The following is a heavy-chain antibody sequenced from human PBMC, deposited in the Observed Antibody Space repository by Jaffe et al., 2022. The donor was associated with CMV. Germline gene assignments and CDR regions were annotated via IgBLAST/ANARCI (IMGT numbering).Heavy chain of an antibody. D-gene: IGHD4-17*01. CDR2: ISGSGGST. V-gene: IGHV3-23*04. CDR3: AKAGHNDYGDWGGSGYYYYMDV. J-gene: IGHJ6*03. Sequence: EVQLVESGGGLVQPGGSLRLSCAASGFTFSSYAMSWVRQAPGKGLEWVSAISGSGGSTYYADSVKGRFTISRDNSKNTLYLQMNSLRAEDTAVYYCAKAGHNDYGDWGGSGYYYYMDVWGKGTTVTVSS. CDR1: GFTFSSYA.